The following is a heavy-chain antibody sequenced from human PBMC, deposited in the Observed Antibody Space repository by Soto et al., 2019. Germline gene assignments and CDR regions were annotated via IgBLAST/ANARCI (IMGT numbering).Heavy chain of an antibody. V-gene: IGHV1-8*01. CDR3: ARGGQQQVTFEFDY. CDR1: GYTFTSYE. J-gene: IGHJ4*02. D-gene: IGHD6-13*01. CDR2: MNPNSGNT. Sequence: GASVKVSCKASGYTFTSYEINWVREATGQGLEWMGWMNPNSGNTGYAQKFQGRVTMTRNTSISTAYMGLSSLRSEDTAVYYCARGGQQQVTFEFDYWGQGTLVTVSS.